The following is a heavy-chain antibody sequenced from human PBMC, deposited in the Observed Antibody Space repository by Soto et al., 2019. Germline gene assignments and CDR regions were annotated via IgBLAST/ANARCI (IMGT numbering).Heavy chain of an antibody. CDR3: ARDFHPDGYNVDCYFDY. CDR1: GYTFTSYG. CDR2: ISAYNGNT. D-gene: IGHD5-12*01. V-gene: IGHV1-18*01. J-gene: IGHJ4*02. Sequence: QVQLVQSGAEVKKPGASVKVSCKASGYTFTSYGISWVRQAPGQGLEWMGWISAYNGNTNYAQKLQGRVTMTTDTPPRPAHTELRRLRSAGTSVYSWARDFHPDGYNVDCYFDYWGQGTLVTVSS.